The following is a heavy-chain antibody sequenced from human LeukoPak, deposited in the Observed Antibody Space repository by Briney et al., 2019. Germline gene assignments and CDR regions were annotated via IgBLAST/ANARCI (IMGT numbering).Heavy chain of an antibody. CDR3: ARHGRYYYDSSGYPDY. D-gene: IGHD3-22*01. J-gene: IGHJ4*02. CDR2: IYYSGST. V-gene: IGHV4-59*08. CDR1: GGSISSYY. Sequence: SETLSLTCTVSGGSISSYYWSWIRQPPGRGLEWIGYIYYSGSTNYNPSLKSRVTISVDTSKNQFSLKLSSVTAADTAVYYCARHGRYYYDSSGYPDYWGQGTLVTVSS.